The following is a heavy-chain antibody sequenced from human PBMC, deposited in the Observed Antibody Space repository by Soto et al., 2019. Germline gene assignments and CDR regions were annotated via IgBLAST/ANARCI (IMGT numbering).Heavy chain of an antibody. CDR2: IIPIFGTA. CDR1: GGTFSSYS. V-gene: IGHV1-69*01. Sequence: QVQLVQSGAEVKKPESSVKVSCKASGGTFSSYSINWVRQAPGQGLEWMGEIIPIFGTASYAQKFQGRVRITADESTSTAYLAQSSLRSEATDVYYCASDGGMHSGGIHYWGQGTLVAVSS. J-gene: IGHJ4*02. CDR3: ASDGGMHSGGIHY. D-gene: IGHD1-26*01.